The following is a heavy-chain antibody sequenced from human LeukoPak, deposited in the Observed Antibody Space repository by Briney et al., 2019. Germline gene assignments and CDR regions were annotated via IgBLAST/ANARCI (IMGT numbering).Heavy chain of an antibody. CDR2: INQSGST. V-gene: IGHV4-34*01. J-gene: IGHJ5*02. CDR3: ARGRNYFDSSGYNFVWFDP. D-gene: IGHD3-22*01. Sequence: SETLSLTCAAYGGSFSGVQLSWIRQPPGKGLEWIGGINQSGSTNYNPSLKSRLTISVDTSKRQFSLKLTSVTDADTAVYYCARGRNYFDSSGYNFVWFDPWGQGTLVTVSS. CDR1: GGSFSGVQ.